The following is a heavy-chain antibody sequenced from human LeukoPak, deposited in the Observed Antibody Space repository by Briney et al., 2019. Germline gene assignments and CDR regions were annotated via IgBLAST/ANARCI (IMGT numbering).Heavy chain of an antibody. Sequence: GASVKVSCKASGGTFISYAISWVRQAPGQGLEWMGGIIPIFGTANYAQKFQGRVTITTDESTSTAYMELSSLRSEDTAVYYCARDKEPSSTSFHYYYYMDVWGKGTTVTVSS. D-gene: IGHD2-2*01. CDR3: ARDKEPSSTSFHYYYYMDV. J-gene: IGHJ6*03. CDR1: GGTFISYA. CDR2: IIPIFGTA. V-gene: IGHV1-69*05.